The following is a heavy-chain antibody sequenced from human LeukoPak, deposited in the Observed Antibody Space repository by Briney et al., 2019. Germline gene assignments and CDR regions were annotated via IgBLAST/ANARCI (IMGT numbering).Heavy chain of an antibody. J-gene: IGHJ5*02. CDR3: ARGAGYCSSTSCYNVFDP. Sequence: ASVKVSCKASGYTFTGYYMHWVRQAPGQGLEWMGWINPNSGGTNYAQKFQGRVTMTRDTSISTAYMGLSRLRSDDTAVYYCARGAGYCSSTSCYNVFDPWGQGTLVTVSS. CDR2: INPNSGGT. V-gene: IGHV1-2*02. D-gene: IGHD2-2*02. CDR1: GYTFTGYY.